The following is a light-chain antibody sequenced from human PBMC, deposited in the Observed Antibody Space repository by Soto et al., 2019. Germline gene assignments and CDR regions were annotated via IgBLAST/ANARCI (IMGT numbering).Light chain of an antibody. J-gene: IGLJ2*01. CDR3: SSYTSSSCVV. CDR2: DVS. Sequence: QSALTQPASVSGSPGQSITISCTGTSSDVGGYNYVSWYQQHPGKAPKLMIFDVSNRPSGVSIRFSGSKSANTASLTISGLQAEDEADYYCSSYTSSSCVVFGGGTKLTVL. V-gene: IGLV2-14*03. CDR1: SSDVGGYNY.